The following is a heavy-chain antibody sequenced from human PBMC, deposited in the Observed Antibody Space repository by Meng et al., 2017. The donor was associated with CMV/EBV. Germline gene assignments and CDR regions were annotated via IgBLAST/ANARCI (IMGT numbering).Heavy chain of an antibody. CDR3: ARENWGDAFDI. CDR1: GFTFSSYW. D-gene: IGHD7-27*01. J-gene: IGHJ3*02. V-gene: IGHV3-7*01. Sequence: GESLKISCAASGFTFSSYWMSWVRQAPGKGLEWVANIKQDGSEKYYVDSVKGRFTISRENAKNSLYLQMNSLRAEDTAVYYCARENWGDAFDIWGQGTMVTVSS. CDR2: IKQDGSEK.